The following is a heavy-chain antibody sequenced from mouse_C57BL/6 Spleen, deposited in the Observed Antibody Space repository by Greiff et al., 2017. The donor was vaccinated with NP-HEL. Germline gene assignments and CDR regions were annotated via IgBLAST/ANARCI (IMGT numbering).Heavy chain of an antibody. CDR1: GFTFSSYT. J-gene: IGHJ1*03. V-gene: IGHV5-9*01. CDR3: ARDVRSYWYFDD. CDR2: ISGGGGNT. Sequence: EVQLVESGGGLVKPGGSLKLSCAASGFTFSSYTMSWVRQTPEKRLEWVATISGGGGNTYYPDSVKGRFTISRDNAKNTLYLQMSSLRSEDTALYYCARDVRSYWYFDDWGTGTTVTVSS.